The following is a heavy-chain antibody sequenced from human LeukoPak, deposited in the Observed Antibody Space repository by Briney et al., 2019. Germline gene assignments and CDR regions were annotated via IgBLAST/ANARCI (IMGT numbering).Heavy chain of an antibody. CDR3: ARGGSVWFGELSPEQGWFDP. J-gene: IGHJ5*02. CDR2: INPNSGGT. Sequence: GASVTVSCKASGYTFTGYYMHWVRQAPGQGLEWMGWINPNSGGTNYAQKFQGWVTMTRDTSISTAYMELSRLRSDDTAVYYCARGGSVWFGELSPEQGWFDPWGQGTLVTVSS. CDR1: GYTFTGYY. D-gene: IGHD3-10*01. V-gene: IGHV1-2*04.